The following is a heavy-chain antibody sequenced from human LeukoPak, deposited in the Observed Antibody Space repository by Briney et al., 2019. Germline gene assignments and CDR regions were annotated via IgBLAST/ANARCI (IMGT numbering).Heavy chain of an antibody. Sequence: ASLTVSCTASGYTFTSYGISWVRQPPGQGLDYMGWLSAYNSNTNYAQKLQGRDTMTTDTSTSTAYMELRSLRSDDTAVYYCARAIAAAGTRAYYYGMDVWGKGTTVTVSS. CDR2: LSAYNSNT. CDR3: ARAIAAAGTRAYYYGMDV. J-gene: IGHJ6*04. CDR1: GYTFTSYG. D-gene: IGHD6-13*01. V-gene: IGHV1-18*04.